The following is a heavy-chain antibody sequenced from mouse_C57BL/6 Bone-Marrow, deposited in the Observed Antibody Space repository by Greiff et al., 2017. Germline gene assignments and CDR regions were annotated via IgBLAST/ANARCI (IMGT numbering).Heavy chain of an antibody. D-gene: IGHD1-1*01. CDR2: IDPSDSYT. Sequence: VQLQQPGAELVMPGASVKLSCKASGYTFTSYWMHWVKQRPGQGLEWIGKIDPSDSYTNYNQKFKGKSTLTVDKSSSTAYMQLSSLTSEDSAVYYFARRIYYYCSKYFDVWGTGTTVTVSS. CDR1: GYTFTSYW. CDR3: ARRIYYYCSKYFDV. V-gene: IGHV1-69*01. J-gene: IGHJ1*03.